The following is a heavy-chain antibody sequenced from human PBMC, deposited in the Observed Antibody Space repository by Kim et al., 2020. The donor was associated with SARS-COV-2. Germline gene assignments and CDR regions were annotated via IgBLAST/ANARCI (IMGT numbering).Heavy chain of an antibody. Sequence: ASVKVSCKASGYTFTSYAMHWVRQAPGQRLEWMGWINAGNGNTKYSQKFQGRVTITRDTSASTAYMELSSLRSEDTAVYYCARDDSSSWSGRYYGMDVWGQGTTVTISS. V-gene: IGHV1-3*01. J-gene: IGHJ6*02. CDR1: GYTFTSYA. CDR3: ARDDSSSWSGRYYGMDV. CDR2: INAGNGNT. D-gene: IGHD6-13*01.